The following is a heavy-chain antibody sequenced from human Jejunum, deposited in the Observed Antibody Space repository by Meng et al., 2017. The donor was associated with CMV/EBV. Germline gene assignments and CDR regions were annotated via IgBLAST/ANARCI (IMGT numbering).Heavy chain of an antibody. D-gene: IGHD6-19*01. Sequence: AAAGVTFSTYARSWVRQAPGKGLEWVSTIGNSGTDIYYADSVKGRFTISRDNSKSTLYLQMNSLRADDTAVYYCARSPIAVAGAEGYWGQGALVTVSS. J-gene: IGHJ4*02. V-gene: IGHV3-23*01. CDR3: ARSPIAVAGAEGY. CDR1: GVTFSTYA. CDR2: IGNSGTDI.